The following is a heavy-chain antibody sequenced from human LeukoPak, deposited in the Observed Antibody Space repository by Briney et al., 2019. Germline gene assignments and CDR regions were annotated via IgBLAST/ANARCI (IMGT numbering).Heavy chain of an antibody. CDR2: IYYSGST. Sequence: SETLSLTCTVSGGSISSSDFRWGWIRQPPGKGLEWIGSIYYSGSTFYNPSLQSRVTISVDTSKNQFSVTLTSVTAADTAVYYCARLSLRFLDHWGQGTLVTVSS. CDR3: ARLSLRFLDH. D-gene: IGHD4-17*01. J-gene: IGHJ4*02. V-gene: IGHV4-39*01. CDR1: GGSISSSDFR.